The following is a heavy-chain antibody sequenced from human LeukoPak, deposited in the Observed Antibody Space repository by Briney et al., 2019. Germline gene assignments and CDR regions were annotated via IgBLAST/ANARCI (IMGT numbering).Heavy chain of an antibody. CDR1: GGSISSYY. Sequence: PSESLSLTCTVSGGSISSYYWSWIRQPPGKGLEWIAYISDIGSINYNPSLKSRVTISLDTSKNQFSLKLSSVAAADTAVYYCAGHHPRNTVDFWGQGTLVTVSS. D-gene: IGHD2/OR15-2a*01. CDR3: AGHHPRNTVDF. J-gene: IGHJ4*02. V-gene: IGHV4-59*08. CDR2: ISDIGSI.